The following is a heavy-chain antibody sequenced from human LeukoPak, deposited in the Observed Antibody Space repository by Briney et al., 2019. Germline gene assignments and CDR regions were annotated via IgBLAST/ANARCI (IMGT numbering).Heavy chain of an antibody. J-gene: IGHJ4*02. CDR1: GGTFSSYA. CDR3: ADITMTVAGRDY. CDR2: IIPIFGTA. V-gene: IGHV1-69*13. D-gene: IGHD3-22*01. Sequence: SVKVSCKASGGTFSSYAISWVRQAPGQGLEWMGGIIPIFGTANYAQKFQGRVTITADESTSTAYMEPSSLRSEDTAVYYCADITMTVAGRDYWGQGTLVTVSS.